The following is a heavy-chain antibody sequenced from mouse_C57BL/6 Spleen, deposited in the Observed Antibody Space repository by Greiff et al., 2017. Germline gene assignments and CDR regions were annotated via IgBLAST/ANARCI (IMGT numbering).Heavy chain of an antibody. D-gene: IGHD1-1*01. V-gene: IGHV1-4*01. J-gene: IGHJ2*01. CDR2: INPSSGYT. CDR3: ARKGVVATDYFDY. Sequence: VQLQQSGAELARPGASVKMSCKASGYTFTSYTMHWVKQRPGQGLEWIGYINPSSGYTKYNQKFKDKATLTADKSSSTAYMQLSSLTSEDSAFYYCARKGVVATDYFDYWGQGTTLTVSS. CDR1: GYTFTSYT.